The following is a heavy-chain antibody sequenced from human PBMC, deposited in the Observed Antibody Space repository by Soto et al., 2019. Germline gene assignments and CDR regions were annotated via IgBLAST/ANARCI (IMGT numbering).Heavy chain of an antibody. CDR1: GGSMSSSSYY. CDR2: IYYSGST. D-gene: IGHD3-3*01. J-gene: IGHJ6*02. V-gene: IGHV4-39*01. CDR3: ARHPHSYYDFWSGYSPINYYYDPMHF. Sequence: LETLSLTCTVSGGSMSSSSYYWGWIRQPPGKGLEWIGSIYYSGSTYDNPSLKSRVTISVDTSKNQFSLKLSSVTAADTAVYYSARHPHSYYDFWSGYSPINYYYDPMHFWGQGTTVT.